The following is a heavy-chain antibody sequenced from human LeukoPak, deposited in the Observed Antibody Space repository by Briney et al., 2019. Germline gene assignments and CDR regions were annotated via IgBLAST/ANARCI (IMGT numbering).Heavy chain of an antibody. J-gene: IGHJ4*02. Sequence: SETLSLTCNVSSGPMTSYYWCWIRQPPGRGLERIGYIFHTGTATYNPSLKSRFTMSVDTSQKQFSLKVTSVTAADTAVYYCASQVHWAAALDSWGQGTLVSVSS. D-gene: IGHD6-13*01. V-gene: IGHV4-59*08. CDR2: IFHTGTA. CDR3: ASQVHWAAALDS. CDR1: SGPMTSYY.